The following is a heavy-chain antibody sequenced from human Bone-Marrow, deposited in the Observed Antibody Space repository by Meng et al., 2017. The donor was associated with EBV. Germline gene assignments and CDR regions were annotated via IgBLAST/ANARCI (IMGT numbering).Heavy chain of an antibody. J-gene: IGHJ4*02. Sequence: QVQMVESGGVLVKLGGSLRFSCAYSGFNFSASYMRWIRQAPGKVLEWVSYISSSGSTMYYADSVKGRFTISRDNAKNSLYLQMNSLRAVDKAVYYCARPPDYWGQGTLVTVSS. CDR1: GFNFSASY. CDR3: ARPPDY. V-gene: IGHV3-11*01. CDR2: ISSSGSTM.